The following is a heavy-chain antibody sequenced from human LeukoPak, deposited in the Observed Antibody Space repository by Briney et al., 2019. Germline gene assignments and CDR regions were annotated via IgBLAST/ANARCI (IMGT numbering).Heavy chain of an antibody. CDR3: AKTLLRIKCDDGMDG. J-gene: IGHJ6*01. D-gene: IGHD4-17*01. V-gene: IGHV3-30*18. CDR1: GFTFSSYG. CDR2: ITYNGSNK. Sequence: GGSLRLSCAASGFTFSSYGMNWVRQAPGKGLEWVAVITYNGSNKYYADSVKGRFTISRDNSKNTLYLQMNSLRAENTAVYYWAKTLLRIKCDDGMDGWREASTATASS.